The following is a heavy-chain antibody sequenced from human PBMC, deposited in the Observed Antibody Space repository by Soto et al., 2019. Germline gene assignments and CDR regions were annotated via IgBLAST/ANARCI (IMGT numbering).Heavy chain of an antibody. J-gene: IGHJ3*01. CDR1: GFTFSNYA. CDR3: AREGVPNYDYWSGDASDL. Sequence: EMQLLEFGGALVKPGGSLRLSCAASGFTFSNYAMNWVRQAPGKGLEWVSSISSGSSFISYADSVKGRFTISRDNANKSLHLEMNSLRVEDTALYYCAREGVPNYDYWSGDASDLWGHGTMVTVSS. V-gene: IGHV3-21*01. CDR2: ISSGSSFI. D-gene: IGHD3-3*01.